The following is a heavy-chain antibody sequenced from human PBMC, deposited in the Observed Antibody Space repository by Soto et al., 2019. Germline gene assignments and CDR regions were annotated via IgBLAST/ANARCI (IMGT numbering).Heavy chain of an antibody. CDR3: ARGSTDSYPCSRIFDF. J-gene: IGHJ4*02. Sequence: EVQLLESGGDLVQPGGSLRLSCVASGIPFGSRDMSWVRQAPGEGLEWVSTITDTGGDTKYADSVRGRFTMSRDNSKKTLSLQMKSLRVEDSALYYCARGSTDSYPCSRIFDFWGRGTLVTVSS. CDR1: GIPFGSRD. D-gene: IGHD2-15*01. V-gene: IGHV3-23*01. CDR2: ITDTGGDT.